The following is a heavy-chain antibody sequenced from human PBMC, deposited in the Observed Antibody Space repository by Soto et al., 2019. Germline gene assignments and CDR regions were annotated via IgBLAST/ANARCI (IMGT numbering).Heavy chain of an antibody. Sequence: QVQLVQSGAEVKKPGSSVKVSCKASGDTFSSYAISWVRQAPGQGLEWMGGIIPMFGASTYAQKFQARVTSTADESTATAYMELRSLRSDDTAVYYCARDPKDPETYYYGLDVWGQGTTVTVSS. CDR1: GDTFSSYA. CDR2: IIPMFGAS. J-gene: IGHJ6*02. CDR3: ARDPKDPETYYYGLDV. V-gene: IGHV1-69*12.